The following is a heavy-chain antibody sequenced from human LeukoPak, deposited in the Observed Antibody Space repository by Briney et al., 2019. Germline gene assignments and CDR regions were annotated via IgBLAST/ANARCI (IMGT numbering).Heavy chain of an antibody. D-gene: IGHD3-10*01. CDR2: IYHSGTT. Sequence: HPSETLSLTCAVSGGSVGSGDYSWNWLRQPPGKGLEWIGYIYHSGTTYYNPSLKSRVTISVDRSKNQFSLQLSSVTAADTALYFCARALGYYGSGSPYFDFWGQGTLVSVSS. V-gene: IGHV4-30-2*01. CDR1: GGSVGSGDYS. J-gene: IGHJ4*02. CDR3: ARALGYYGSGSPYFDF.